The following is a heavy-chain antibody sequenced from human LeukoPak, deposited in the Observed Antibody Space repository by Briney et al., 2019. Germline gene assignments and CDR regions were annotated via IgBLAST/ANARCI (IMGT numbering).Heavy chain of an antibody. CDR1: GFTFGSYA. Sequence: GGSLRLSCAASGFTFGSYAMHWVRQAPGKGLEYVSAISSNGGSTYYANSVKGRFTISRDNSKNTLYLQMGSLRAEDMAVYYCARSSGSYPLDYWGQGTLVTVSS. D-gene: IGHD1-26*01. CDR3: ARSSGSYPLDY. V-gene: IGHV3-64*01. J-gene: IGHJ4*02. CDR2: ISSNGGST.